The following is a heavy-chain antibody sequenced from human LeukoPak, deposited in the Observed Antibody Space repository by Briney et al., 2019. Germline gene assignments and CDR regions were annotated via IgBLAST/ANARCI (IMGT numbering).Heavy chain of an antibody. CDR2: MNPNSGNT. J-gene: IGHJ3*02. CDR1: GYTLTSYD. Sequence: ASVKVSCKASGYTLTSYDINWVRQATGQGLEWMGWMNPNSGNTGYAQKFQGRVTMTRNTSISTAYMELSSLRSEDTAVYYCARSSSGSEGQNAFDIWGQGTMVTVSS. V-gene: IGHV1-8*01. CDR3: ARSSSGSEGQNAFDI. D-gene: IGHD3-22*01.